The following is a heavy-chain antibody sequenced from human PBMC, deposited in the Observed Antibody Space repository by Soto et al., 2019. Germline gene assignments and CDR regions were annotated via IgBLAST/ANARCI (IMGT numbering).Heavy chain of an antibody. V-gene: IGHV3-64*04. CDR3: ARYPGRLALGLLDY. CDR1: GFSFSGHT. J-gene: IGHJ4*02. Sequence: QAGGSLRLSCSASGFSFSGHTMYWVRQTPGKGLEYVSAVGPDGGGAYYADSVRGRFTISRDNFKNTLSLQMRSLRSDDTAVYYCARYPGRLALGLLDYWGQGTLVTVSS. D-gene: IGHD1-7*01. CDR2: VGPDGGGA.